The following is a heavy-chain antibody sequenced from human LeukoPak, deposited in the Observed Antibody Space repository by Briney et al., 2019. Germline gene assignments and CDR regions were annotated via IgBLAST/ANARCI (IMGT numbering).Heavy chain of an antibody. CDR1: GGTFSSYA. CDR2: IIPIFGTA. Sequence: GASVTVSCKASGGTFSSYAISWVRQAPGQGLEWMGGIIPIFGTANYAQKFQGRVTITADESTSTAYMELSSLRSEDTAVYYCARGLAREPGDYWGQGTLVTASS. D-gene: IGHD3-9*01. CDR3: ARGLAREPGDY. J-gene: IGHJ4*02. V-gene: IGHV1-69*01.